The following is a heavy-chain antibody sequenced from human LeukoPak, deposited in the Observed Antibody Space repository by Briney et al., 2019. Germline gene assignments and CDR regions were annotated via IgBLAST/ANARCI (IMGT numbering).Heavy chain of an antibody. D-gene: IGHD5/OR15-5a*01. CDR2: ISSSSSYT. Sequence: KAGGSLRLSCAASGFTFSDYYMSWIRQAPGKGLEWISYISSSSSYTNYVDSVKGRFTISRENAKNSLYLQMNSLRAEDTAVYYCVRAVSVSSYYFDCWGQGTLVTVSS. CDR3: VRAVSVSSYYFDC. V-gene: IGHV3-11*05. CDR1: GFTFSDYY. J-gene: IGHJ4*02.